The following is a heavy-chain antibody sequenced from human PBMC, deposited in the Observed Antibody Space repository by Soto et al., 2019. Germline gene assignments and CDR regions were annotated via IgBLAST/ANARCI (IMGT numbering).Heavy chain of an antibody. CDR1: DGSSNNYY. Sequence: QVQLQQWGAGLLKPSETLSLTCAVYDGSSNNYYWSWIRQPPGKGLEWIGEINHSGSTNYNACLKSRVTLSEDTSKQQSSLELRFGTAADTAVYYCARGVLIRGVLYYWGQGTLVTVSS. CDR3: ARGVLIRGVLYY. V-gene: IGHV4-34*01. J-gene: IGHJ4*02. D-gene: IGHD3-10*01. CDR2: INHSGST.